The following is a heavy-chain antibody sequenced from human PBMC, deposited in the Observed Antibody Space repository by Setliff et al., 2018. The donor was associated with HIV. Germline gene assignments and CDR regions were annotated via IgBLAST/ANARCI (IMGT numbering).Heavy chain of an antibody. Sequence: RGESLKISCKDSGNSFTNYWIGWVRQMPGKGLEWMGITYPDDSDTRYSPSFQGQVTMSADKSIKTAYLQWSNLKASDTAMYYCARSLQLWPSDAFDIWGQGTMVTVSS. V-gene: IGHV5-51*01. J-gene: IGHJ3*02. CDR1: GNSFTNYW. D-gene: IGHD1-1*01. CDR2: TYPDDSDT. CDR3: ARSLQLWPSDAFDI.